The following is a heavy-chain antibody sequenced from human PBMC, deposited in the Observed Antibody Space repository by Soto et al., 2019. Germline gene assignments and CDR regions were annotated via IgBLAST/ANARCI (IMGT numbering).Heavy chain of an antibody. Sequence: GASVEGSCKASGYTFFTYDISWVRQAPGQGLEWMGWISTYSGDTKYAQKFQGRVTMTTDTSTTTAYLELRSLRSDDTAVYYCARPTAPTTSENWFGPWGQGTLVTVSS. V-gene: IGHV1-18*01. J-gene: IGHJ5*02. D-gene: IGHD5-12*01. CDR2: ISTYSGDT. CDR1: GYTFFTYD. CDR3: ARPTAPTTSENWFGP.